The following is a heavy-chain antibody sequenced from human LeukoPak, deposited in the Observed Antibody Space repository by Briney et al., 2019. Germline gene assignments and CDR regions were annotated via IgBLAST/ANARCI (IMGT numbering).Heavy chain of an antibody. D-gene: IGHD4-17*01. V-gene: IGHV3-48*03. CDR2: ISRSGSTI. J-gene: IGHJ4*02. Sequence: GATLILSCAASGFTFSSCEKNWFRQAPEKWLGPVSYISRSGSTIYSADSVKGRFTISRDNAKNSLYLQMNSLSAEDTAVYYCARDATVTTPYFAYWGQGTLVTVSS. CDR3: ARDATVTTPYFAY. CDR1: GFTFSSCE.